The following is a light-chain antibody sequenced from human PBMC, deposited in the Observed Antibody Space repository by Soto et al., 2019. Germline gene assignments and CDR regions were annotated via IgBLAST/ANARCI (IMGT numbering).Light chain of an antibody. J-gene: IGKJ1*01. Sequence: EIVLTQSPGTLSLSPGERATLSCRTSQSVSSNYLAWYQQKPGQAPRLLIYGASNRATGIPDRFSGSGSGTDFTLTITSLQPEDFATYYCQQTYTTPRTFGQGTKVAIK. CDR3: QQTYTTPRT. CDR2: GAS. V-gene: IGKV3-20*01. CDR1: QSVSSNY.